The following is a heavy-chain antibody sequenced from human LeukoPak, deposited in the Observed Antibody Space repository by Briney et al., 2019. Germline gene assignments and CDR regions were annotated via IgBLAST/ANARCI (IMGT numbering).Heavy chain of an antibody. CDR1: GYTFTSYD. CDR3: ARGPYYDFWSGYYKGDYFDY. J-gene: IGHJ4*02. CDR2: MNPNSGNT. V-gene: IGHV1-8*03. Sequence: ASVKVSCKASGYTFTSYDINWVRQATGQGLEWMGWMNPNSGNTGYAQKFQGRVTITRNTCISTAYMELSSLRSEDTAVYYCARGPYYDFWSGYYKGDYFDYWGQGTLVTVSS. D-gene: IGHD3-3*01.